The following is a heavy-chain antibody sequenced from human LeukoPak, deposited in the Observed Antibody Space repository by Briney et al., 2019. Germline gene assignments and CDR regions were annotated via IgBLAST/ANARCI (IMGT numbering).Heavy chain of an antibody. CDR1: GFTFSDYY. V-gene: IGHV3-11*01. J-gene: IGHJ4*02. D-gene: IGHD3-9*01. Sequence: GGSLRLSCAASGFTFSDYYMSWIRQAPGKGLEWVSYISSSGSTIYYADSVKGRFTISRDNAKNSLYLQMNSLRAEDTAVYYCARQKYYDILTGYYPFDYWGQGTLVTVSS. CDR3: ARQKYYDILTGYYPFDY. CDR2: ISSSGSTI.